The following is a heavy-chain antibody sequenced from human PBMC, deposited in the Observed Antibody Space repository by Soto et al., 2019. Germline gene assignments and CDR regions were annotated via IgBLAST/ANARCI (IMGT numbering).Heavy chain of an antibody. CDR1: GYDFSTYW. CDR2: IYPGDYDT. V-gene: IGHV5-51*01. J-gene: IGHJ4*01. Sequence: GESLMISCKGPGYDFSTYWIAWVRQMSGKGLEYVGIIYPGDYDTRYSPSFKGLVTISVDRSTKTAYLQWGSLKSSDTAMYYCVRGLTSTSHPKHFDLWGPGTLVTVSS. CDR3: VRGLTSTSHPKHFDL.